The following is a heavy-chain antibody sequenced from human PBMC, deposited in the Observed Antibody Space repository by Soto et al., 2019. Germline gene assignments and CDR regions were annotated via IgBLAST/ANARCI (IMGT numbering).Heavy chain of an antibody. J-gene: IGHJ4*02. V-gene: IGHV3-23*01. CDR3: AEPTVTSWWLGGGGFDN. Sequence: EVQLLESGGGLVQPGGSLRLTCAASGFTFSNTAMSWVRQAPGKGLEWVSVISGSGGSTYNADSVKGRFTISRDNSKKTLCRQRNSLRGGDTAVYYCAEPTVTSWWLGGGGFDNWGQGTLVTVSS. CDR1: GFTFSNTA. CDR2: ISGSGGST. D-gene: IGHD2-2*01.